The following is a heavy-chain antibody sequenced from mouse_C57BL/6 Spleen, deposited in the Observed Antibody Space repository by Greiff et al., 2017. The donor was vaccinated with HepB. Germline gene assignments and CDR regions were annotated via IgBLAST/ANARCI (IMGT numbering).Heavy chain of an antibody. J-gene: IGHJ1*03. D-gene: IGHD1-1*01. Sequence: QVQLQQPGAELVRPGSSVKLSCKASGYTFTSYWMDWVKQRPGQGLEWIGNIYPSDSETHYNQKFKDKATLTVDKSSSTAYMQLSSLTSEDSAVYYCARFAYYGSVWYFDVWGTGTTVTVSS. CDR3: ARFAYYGSVWYFDV. V-gene: IGHV1-61*01. CDR1: GYTFTSYW. CDR2: IYPSDSET.